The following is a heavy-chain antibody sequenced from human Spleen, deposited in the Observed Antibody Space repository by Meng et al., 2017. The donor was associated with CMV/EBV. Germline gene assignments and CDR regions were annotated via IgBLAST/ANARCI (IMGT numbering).Heavy chain of an antibody. CDR1: GYTFTSYG. V-gene: IGHV1-18*01. J-gene: IGHJ6*02. Sequence: ASVKVSCKASGYTFTSYGISWVRQAPGQGLEWMGWISAYNGNTNYAQKLQGRVTMTTDTSTSTAYMELRSLRSDDTAVYYCARTRLRFLEWLFLVSYYYGMDVWGQGTTVTVSS. CDR2: ISAYNGNT. CDR3: ARTRLRFLEWLFLVSYYYGMDV. D-gene: IGHD3-3*01.